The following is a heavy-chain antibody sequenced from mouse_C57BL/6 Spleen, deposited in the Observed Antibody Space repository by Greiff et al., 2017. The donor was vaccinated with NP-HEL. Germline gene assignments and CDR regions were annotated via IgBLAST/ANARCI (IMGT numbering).Heavy chain of an antibody. CDR1: GYTFTSYW. Sequence: VQLQQPGAELVRPGTSVKLSCKASGYTFTSYWMHWVKQRPGQGLEWIGVIDPSDSYTNYNQKFKGKATLTVDTSSSTAYMQLSSLTSEDSAVYYCARETTVVATGYFDVWGTGTTVTVSS. V-gene: IGHV1-59*01. CDR3: ARETTVVATGYFDV. J-gene: IGHJ1*03. D-gene: IGHD1-1*01. CDR2: IDPSDSYT.